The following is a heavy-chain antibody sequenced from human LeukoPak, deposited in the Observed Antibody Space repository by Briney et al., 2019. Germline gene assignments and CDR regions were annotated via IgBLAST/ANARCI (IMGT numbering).Heavy chain of an antibody. J-gene: IGHJ4*02. Sequence: SVQVSCKASRGTFNKYAIKWVRQAPGQGFEWMGGIIPPFGTENYPQKIQGRVTITTDEVTNTAYMELRSLRSDDTAVYYCASAPSGFAGELSSWGQGTLVTVSS. CDR1: RGTFNKYA. D-gene: IGHD3-16*02. CDR3: ASAPSGFAGELSS. CDR2: IIPPFGTE. V-gene: IGHV1-69*05.